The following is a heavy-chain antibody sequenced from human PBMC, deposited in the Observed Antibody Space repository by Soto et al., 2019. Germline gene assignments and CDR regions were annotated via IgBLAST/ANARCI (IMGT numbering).Heavy chain of an antibody. V-gene: IGHV1-3*01. Sequence: ASVKVSCKASGYTFTSYAMHWVRQAPGQRLEWMGWINAGNGNTKYSQKFQGRVTITRDTSASTAYMELSSLRSEDTALYYCARGREYNWFDRWGQGSLVSVSS. CDR3: ARGREYNWFDR. CDR1: GYTFTSYA. J-gene: IGHJ5*02. CDR2: INAGNGNT.